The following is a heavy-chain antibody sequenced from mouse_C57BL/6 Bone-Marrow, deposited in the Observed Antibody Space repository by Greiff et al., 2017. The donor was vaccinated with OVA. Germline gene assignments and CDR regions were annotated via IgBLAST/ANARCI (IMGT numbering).Heavy chain of an antibody. CDR2: ISSGGSYT. J-gene: IGHJ3*01. V-gene: IGHV5-6*01. CDR3: ARPTGGFAY. CDR1: GFTFSSYG. Sequence: EVQLVESGGDLVKPGGSLKLSCAASGFTFSSYGMSWVRQTPDKRLEWVATISSGGSYTYYPDSVKGRFTISRDNAKNTLYLQMSSLKSEDTAMYYCARPTGGFAYWGQGTLVTVSA.